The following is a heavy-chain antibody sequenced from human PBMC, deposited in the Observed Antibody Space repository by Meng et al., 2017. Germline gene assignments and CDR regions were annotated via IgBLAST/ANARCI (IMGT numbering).Heavy chain of an antibody. D-gene: IGHD3-10*01. V-gene: IGHV3-13*01. J-gene: IGHJ2*01. CDR3: AREGVIYWYFDL. CDR2: IGTAGDT. Sequence: VQLVESGGGVVQPGRSLSLSVAAYGLTFSSYDMHWVRQATGKGLEWVSAIGTAGDTYYPGSVKGRFTISRENAKNSLYLQMNSLRAGDTAVYYCAREGVIYWYFDLWGRGTLVTVSS. CDR1: GLTFSSYD.